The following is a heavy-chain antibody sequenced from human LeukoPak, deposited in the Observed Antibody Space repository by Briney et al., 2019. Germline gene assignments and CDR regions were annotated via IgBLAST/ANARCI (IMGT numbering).Heavy chain of an antibody. CDR2: IRPTGSNT. D-gene: IGHD1-14*01. V-gene: IGHV3-23*01. Sequence: GGSLRLSCAASGFPFNTYAMSWVRQAPGKGLEWVSIIRPTGSNTYYASSVKGRFTVSRDDSKTTLYLQMSSLRAEDTAIYYCAKLAFYETSAPLRDLSFWGQGTLVTVSS. CDR1: GFPFNTYA. J-gene: IGHJ4*02. CDR3: AKLAFYETSAPLRDLSF.